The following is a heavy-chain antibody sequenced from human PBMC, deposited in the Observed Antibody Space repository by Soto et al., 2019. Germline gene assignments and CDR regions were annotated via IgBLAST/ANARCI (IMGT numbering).Heavy chain of an antibody. CDR1: GFTFSSYA. V-gene: IGHV3-30-3*01. D-gene: IGHD4-4*01. J-gene: IGHJ6*02. Sequence: GGSLRLSCAASGFTFSSYAMHWVRQAPGKGLEWVAVISYDGSNKYYADSVKGRFTISRDNSKNTLYLQMNSLRAEDTAVYYCARGAPTYSNYYYYYGMDVWGQGTTVTVSS. CDR3: ARGAPTYSNYYYYYGMDV. CDR2: ISYDGSNK.